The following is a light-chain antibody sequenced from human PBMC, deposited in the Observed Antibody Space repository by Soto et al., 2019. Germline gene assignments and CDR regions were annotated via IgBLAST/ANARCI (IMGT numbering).Light chain of an antibody. CDR3: HRYGRLPQT. J-gene: IGKJ1*01. V-gene: IGKV3-20*01. CDR1: QSVTNMY. CDR2: GAS. Sequence: EIVLTQSPGTLSLSPGERAALSCRASQSVTNMYLAWYQQKAGQAPRLLIYGASSKATGIPDRFSGSGSGTDLTLTIRRREPEDFAAYYCHRYGRLPQTFGQGTKVELK.